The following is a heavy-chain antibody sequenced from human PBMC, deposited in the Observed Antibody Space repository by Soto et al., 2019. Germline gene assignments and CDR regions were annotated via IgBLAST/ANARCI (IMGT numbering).Heavy chain of an antibody. D-gene: IGHD6-19*01. Sequence: QITLKESGPTLVQPTQTLTLTCTFSGFSLSSTRMAVGWIRQPPGNALEWLALIYWDDDKRYSPFLKSRLTVTKDTSKNQVVLTMSNMDPVDTARYYCAHIVVAGLGYYFDYWGQGTLVTVSS. J-gene: IGHJ4*02. CDR1: GFSLSSTRMA. V-gene: IGHV2-5*02. CDR3: AHIVVAGLGYYFDY. CDR2: IYWDDDK.